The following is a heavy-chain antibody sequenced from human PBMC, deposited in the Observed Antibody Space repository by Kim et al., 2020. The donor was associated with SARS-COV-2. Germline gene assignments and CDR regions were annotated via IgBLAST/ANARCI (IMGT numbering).Heavy chain of an antibody. J-gene: IGHJ3*02. Sequence: GGSLRLSCAASGFTFSSYGMHWVRQAPGKGLEWVAVIWYDGSNKYYADSVKGRFTISRDNSKNTLYLQMNSLRAEDTAVYYCARDFRFGEDDVFDIWGQGTMVTVSS. CDR1: GFTFSSYG. D-gene: IGHD3-10*01. CDR2: IWYDGSNK. V-gene: IGHV3-33*01. CDR3: ARDFRFGEDDVFDI.